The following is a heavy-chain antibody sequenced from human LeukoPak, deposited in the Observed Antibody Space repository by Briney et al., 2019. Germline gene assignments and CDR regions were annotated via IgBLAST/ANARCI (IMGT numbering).Heavy chain of an antibody. J-gene: IGHJ4*02. CDR2: MNPNGGNT. V-gene: IGHV1-8*01. Sequence: ASVKVSCKASGYTFTSYDNNWVRQATGQGLEWMGWMNPNGGNTGYAQKFQGRVTMTRNTSISTAYMELSSLRSEDTAVYYCARGRLWCSGGSCYLYWGQGTLVTVSP. D-gene: IGHD2-15*01. CDR3: ARGRLWCSGGSCYLY. CDR1: GYTFTSYD.